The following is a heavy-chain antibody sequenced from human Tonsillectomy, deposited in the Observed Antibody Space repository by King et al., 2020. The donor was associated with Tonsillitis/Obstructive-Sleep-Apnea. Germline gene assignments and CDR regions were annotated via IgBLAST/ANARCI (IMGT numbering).Heavy chain of an antibody. D-gene: IGHD1-26*01. CDR1: GFTFDDYG. J-gene: IGHJ3*02. Sequence: VQLVESGKNVLRPGGSLRLSCAASGFTFDDYGMSWVRQAPGKGLEWVSGINWNGGNTGYADSVKGRFTISRDNAKNSLYLQMNSLRAEDTALYYCARDFVVGAWERTAFDIWGQGTMVTVSS. V-gene: IGHV3-20*04. CDR2: INWNGGNT. CDR3: ARDFVVGAWERTAFDI.